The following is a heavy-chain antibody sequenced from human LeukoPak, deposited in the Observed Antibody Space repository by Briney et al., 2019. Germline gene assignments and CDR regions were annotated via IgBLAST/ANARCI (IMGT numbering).Heavy chain of an antibody. Sequence: SETLSLTCAVYGGSFSGYYWSWIRQPPGKGLEWIGEINHSGSTNYNPSLKSRVTISVDTSKNQFSLKLSSVTAADTAVYYCARVGGSRNYWGQGTLVTVSS. CDR2: INHSGST. V-gene: IGHV4-34*01. CDR1: GGSFSGYY. J-gene: IGHJ4*02. CDR3: ARVGGSRNY. D-gene: IGHD3-16*01.